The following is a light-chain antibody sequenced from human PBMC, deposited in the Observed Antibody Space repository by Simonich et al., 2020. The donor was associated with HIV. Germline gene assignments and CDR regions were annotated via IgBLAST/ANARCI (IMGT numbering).Light chain of an antibody. V-gene: IGKV4-1*01. CDR2: WAA. J-gene: IGKJ2*01. CDR3: QQYYTTPYT. Sequence: DIVMTQSPDSLAVSLGERAPINCKSSQSVLYSSNNKNYLDWYQQKPGQPPKLLIYWAATREAGVPDRCSGSGSGTDFTLTISSLQAEDVAVYYCQQYYTTPYTFGQGTTLEIK. CDR1: QSVLYSSNNKNY.